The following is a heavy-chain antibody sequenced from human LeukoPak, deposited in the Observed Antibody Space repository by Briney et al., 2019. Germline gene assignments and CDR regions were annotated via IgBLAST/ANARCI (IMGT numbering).Heavy chain of an antibody. D-gene: IGHD4-4*01. J-gene: IGHJ6*02. Sequence: SETLSLTCAVYGGSFSGYYWSWIRQLPGKGLEWIGEINHSGSTNYNPSLKSRVTISVDTSKNQFSLKLSSVTAADTAVYYCAGNRDYSTRYVYYYGMDVWGQGTTVTVSS. V-gene: IGHV4-34*01. CDR1: GGSFSGYY. CDR2: INHSGST. CDR3: AGNRDYSTRYVYYYGMDV.